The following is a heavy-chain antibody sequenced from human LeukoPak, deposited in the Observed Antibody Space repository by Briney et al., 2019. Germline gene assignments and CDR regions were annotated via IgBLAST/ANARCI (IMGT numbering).Heavy chain of an antibody. V-gene: IGHV3-21*01. Sequence: PGGSLRLSCAASGFTFSSYSMNWVRQAPGKGLEWVSSISSSSSYIYYADSVKGRFTISRDNAKNSLYLQMNSLRAEDTAVYYCARDIPENLRFLEWFLFDYWGQGTLVTVSS. CDR1: GFTFSSYS. CDR3: ARDIPENLRFLEWFLFDY. J-gene: IGHJ4*02. D-gene: IGHD3-3*01. CDR2: ISSSSSYI.